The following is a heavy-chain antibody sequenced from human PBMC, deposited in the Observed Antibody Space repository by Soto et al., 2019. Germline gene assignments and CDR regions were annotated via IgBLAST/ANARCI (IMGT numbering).Heavy chain of an antibody. Sequence: ASMNVSCKASGYTFISYCMHWVRQAPGQGLAWMGTINPSGGSTNYAQKFQGRVTMTRDTSTSTVYMELSSLRSEDTAVYYCARDRVDCRGGSYWRSVEDTWG. D-gene: IGHD2-15*01. J-gene: IGHJ5*01. CDR3: ARDRVDCRGGSYWRSVEDT. CDR2: INPSGGST. CDR1: GYTFISYC. V-gene: IGHV1-46*01.